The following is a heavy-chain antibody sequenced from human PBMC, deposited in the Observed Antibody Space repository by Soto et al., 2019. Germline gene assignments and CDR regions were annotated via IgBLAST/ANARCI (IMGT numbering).Heavy chain of an antibody. V-gene: IGHV4-34*01. CDR3: AASEVGEDYYYMDV. D-gene: IGHD3-10*01. J-gene: IGHJ6*03. Sequence: PSETLSLTCAVYGGSFSGYYWSWIRQPPGKGLEWIGEINHSGSTNYNPSLKSRVTISVDTSKNQFSLKLSSVTAADTAVYYCAASEVGEDYYYMDVWGKGTTVTV. CDR2: INHSGST. CDR1: GGSFSGYY.